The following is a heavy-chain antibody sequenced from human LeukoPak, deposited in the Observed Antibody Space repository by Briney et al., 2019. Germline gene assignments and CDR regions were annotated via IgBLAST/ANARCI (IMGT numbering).Heavy chain of an antibody. CDR3: ARETVTTTKNFDY. D-gene: IGHD4-11*01. CDR1: GITRNLYG. J-gene: IGHJ4*02. V-gene: IGHV3-21*01. CDR2: ISSSSSYI. Sequence: GGSLRLSCEASGITRNLYGMYWVRQAPGKGLEWVSSISSSSSYIYYADSVKGRFTISRDDAKNSLYLQMNSLRAEDTAVYYCARETVTTTKNFDYWGQGTLVTVSS.